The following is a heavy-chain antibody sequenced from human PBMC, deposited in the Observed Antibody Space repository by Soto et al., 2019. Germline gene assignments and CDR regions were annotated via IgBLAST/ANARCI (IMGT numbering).Heavy chain of an antibody. CDR1: GYSFTSYW. D-gene: IGHD6-19*01. J-gene: IGHJ6*02. CDR3: ARSKASGWYYYYGMDV. V-gene: IGHV5-51*01. Sequence: PGESLKISCKGSGYSFTSYWIGWVRQMPGKGLEWMGIIYPGDSDTGYSPSFQGQVTISADKSISTAYLQWSSLKASDTAMYYCARSKASGWYYYYGMDVWGQGTTVTVSS. CDR2: IYPGDSDT.